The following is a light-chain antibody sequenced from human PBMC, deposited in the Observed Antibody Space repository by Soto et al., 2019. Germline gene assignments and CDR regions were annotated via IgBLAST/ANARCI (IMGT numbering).Light chain of an antibody. CDR3: QQYNYYPWT. Sequence: DIQMTQSPSSVSASVGDRVTITCLASQDLSSWLAWYQQKPGKAPKLLISGASTLEGGVPSRFSGSGSGTEFTLTISSLQPDDFATYYCQQYNYYPWTFGQGTKVDIK. CDR2: GAS. J-gene: IGKJ1*01. CDR1: QDLSSW. V-gene: IGKV1-5*01.